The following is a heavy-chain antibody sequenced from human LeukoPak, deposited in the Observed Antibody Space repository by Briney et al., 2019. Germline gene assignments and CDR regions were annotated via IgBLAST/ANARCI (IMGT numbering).Heavy chain of an antibody. V-gene: IGHV3-30-3*01. CDR1: GFTFSSYA. D-gene: IGHD3-16*01. Sequence: GGSLRLSCAASGFTFSSYAMHWVRQAPGKGLEWVAVISYDGSNKYYADSVKGRFTISRDNSKNTLYLQMNSLRAEDTAVYYCAKVSRLGYYYYGMDVWGQGTTVTVSS. CDR2: ISYDGSNK. CDR3: AKVSRLGYYYYGMDV. J-gene: IGHJ6*02.